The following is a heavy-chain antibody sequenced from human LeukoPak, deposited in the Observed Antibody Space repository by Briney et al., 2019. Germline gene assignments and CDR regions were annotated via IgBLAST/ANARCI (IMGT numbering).Heavy chain of an antibody. CDR1: GYTFTSYA. V-gene: IGHV1-3*01. CDR2: INAGNGNT. D-gene: IGHD3-9*01. CDR3: ARDLYGVEYYDILTGYSGLDY. J-gene: IGHJ4*02. Sequence: GASVKVSCKASGYTFTSYAMHWVRQAPGQRLEWMGWINAGNGNTKYSQKFQGRVTITRDTSASTAYMELSSLRSEDTAVYYCARDLYGVEYYDILTGYSGLDYWGQGTLVTVSS.